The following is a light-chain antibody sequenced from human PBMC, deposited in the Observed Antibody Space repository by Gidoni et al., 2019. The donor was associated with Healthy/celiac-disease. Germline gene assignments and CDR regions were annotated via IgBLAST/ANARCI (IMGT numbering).Light chain of an antibody. V-gene: IGKV1-5*03. J-gene: IGKJ1*01. CDR3: QQYNSYSRT. Sequence: DIQLTHSPSSLSASVRDRVTITCRASQSISSWLAWYQQKPGKAPKLLIYKASSLESGVPSRFSGSGSGTEFTLTNSSLQPDDFATYYCQQYNSYSRTFGQGTKVEIK. CDR1: QSISSW. CDR2: KAS.